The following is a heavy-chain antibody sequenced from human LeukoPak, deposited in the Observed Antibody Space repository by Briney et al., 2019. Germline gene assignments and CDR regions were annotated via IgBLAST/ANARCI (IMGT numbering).Heavy chain of an antibody. D-gene: IGHD6-19*01. J-gene: IGHJ2*01. CDR2: ISSNGGGP. CDR1: GFTFSSYA. Sequence: GGSLILSCSASGFTFSSYAMHWVRQAPGKGLEYVSAISSNGGGPYYADSVKGRFTISRDNSKNTLYLQMSSLRAEDTAVYYCVRQLAVPGPGYFDLWGRGTLVTVSS. CDR3: VRQLAVPGPGYFDL. V-gene: IGHV3-64D*06.